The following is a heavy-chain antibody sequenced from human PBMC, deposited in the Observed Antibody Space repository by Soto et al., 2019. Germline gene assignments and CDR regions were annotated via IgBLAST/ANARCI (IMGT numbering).Heavy chain of an antibody. J-gene: IGHJ6*02. CDR3: AKDNEDYDILTGYLYYYYYGMDV. CDR1: GFTFSSYG. V-gene: IGHV3-30*18. CDR2: ISYDGSNK. D-gene: IGHD3-9*01. Sequence: GGSLRLSCAASGFTFSSYGMHWVRQAPGKGLEWVAVISYDGSNKYYADSVKGRFTISRDNSKNTLYLQMNSLRAEDTAVYYCAKDNEDYDILTGYLYYYYYGMDVWGQGTTVTVSS.